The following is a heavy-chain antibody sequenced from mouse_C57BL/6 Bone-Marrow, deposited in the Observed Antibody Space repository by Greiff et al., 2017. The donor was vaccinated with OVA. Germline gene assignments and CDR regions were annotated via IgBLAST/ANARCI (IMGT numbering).Heavy chain of an antibody. Sequence: QVQLQQPGAELVRPGSSVKLSCKASGYTFTSYWMHWVKQRPIQGLEWIGNIDPSDSETHYNQKFKDKATLTVDKSSSTAYMQLSSLTSEDSAVYYCARSGLYDYDDWYFDVWGTGTTVTVSS. V-gene: IGHV1-52*01. CDR3: ARSGLYDYDDWYFDV. CDR1: GYTFTSYW. J-gene: IGHJ1*03. CDR2: IDPSDSET. D-gene: IGHD2-4*01.